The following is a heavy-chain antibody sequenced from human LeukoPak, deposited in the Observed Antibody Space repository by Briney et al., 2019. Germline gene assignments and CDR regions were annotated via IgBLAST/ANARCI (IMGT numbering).Heavy chain of an antibody. CDR1: GGTFSSYA. Sequence: SVKVSFKASGGTFSSYAISWVRQAPGQGLEWMGGIIPIFGTANYAQKFTITTDESTSTAYMELSSLRSEDTAVYYCARAPYYYDSSGTVYWGQGTLVTGAS. V-gene: IGHV1-69*05. CDR3: ARAPYYYDSSGTVY. CDR2: IIPIFGTA. J-gene: IGHJ4*02. D-gene: IGHD3-22*01.